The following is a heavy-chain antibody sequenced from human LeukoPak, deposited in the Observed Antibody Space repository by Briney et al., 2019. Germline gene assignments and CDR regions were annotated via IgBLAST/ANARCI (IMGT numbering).Heavy chain of an antibody. Sequence: PSQTLSLTCTVSGGSISSGDYYWSWIRQPPGKGLEWIGYINYSGSTYYNPSLKSRVTISVDTSKNQFSLKLSSVTAADTAVYYCARTLTAYNDAFDIWGQGTMVTVSS. CDR1: GGSISSGDYY. D-gene: IGHD1-14*01. J-gene: IGHJ3*02. V-gene: IGHV4-30-4*08. CDR2: INYSGST. CDR3: ARTLTAYNDAFDI.